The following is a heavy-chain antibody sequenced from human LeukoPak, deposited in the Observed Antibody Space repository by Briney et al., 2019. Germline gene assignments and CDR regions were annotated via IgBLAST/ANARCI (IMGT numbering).Heavy chain of an antibody. J-gene: IGHJ5*02. D-gene: IGHD1-1*01. Sequence: PSETLSLTCTVSGGSISSYYWSWIRQPPGKGLERIAYIYYSGSANYNPSLKSRVTISVDTSKNQFSLKLRSVTAADTAAYYCARLTGVDTPGYNWFDPWGQGILVTVSS. CDR2: IYYSGSA. V-gene: IGHV4-59*01. CDR3: ARLTGVDTPGYNWFDP. CDR1: GGSISSYY.